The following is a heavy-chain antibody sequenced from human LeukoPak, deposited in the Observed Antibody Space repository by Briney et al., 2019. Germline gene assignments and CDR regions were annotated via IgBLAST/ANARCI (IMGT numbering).Heavy chain of an antibody. Sequence: ASVKVSCKASGYTFTAYYMHWVRQAPGQGLEWMGWINPNSGGTNYAQKFQGRVTMTWDTSISTAYMELSRLRSDDTAVYYCARGLSGSGPYNFDYWGQGTLVTVSS. CDR3: ARGLSGSGPYNFDY. D-gene: IGHD3-10*01. V-gene: IGHV1-2*02. J-gene: IGHJ4*02. CDR2: INPNSGGT. CDR1: GYTFTAYY.